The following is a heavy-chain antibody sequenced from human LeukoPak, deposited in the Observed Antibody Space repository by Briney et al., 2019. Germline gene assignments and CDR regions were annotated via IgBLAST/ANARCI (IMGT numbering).Heavy chain of an antibody. Sequence: PGGSLRLSCAASGFTFSDYYMSWIRQAPGKGLEWVANIKQDGSEKYYVDSVKGRFTISRDNAKNSLYLQMNSLRAEDTAVYYCARIVVVTAHDAFDIWGQGTMVTVSS. CDR2: IKQDGSEK. D-gene: IGHD2-21*02. CDR3: ARIVVVTAHDAFDI. CDR1: GFTFSDYY. J-gene: IGHJ3*02. V-gene: IGHV3-7*01.